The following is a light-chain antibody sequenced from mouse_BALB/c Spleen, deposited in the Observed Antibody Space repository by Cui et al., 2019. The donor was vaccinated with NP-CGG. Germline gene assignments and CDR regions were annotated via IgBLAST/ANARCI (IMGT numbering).Light chain of an antibody. V-gene: IGLV1*01. CDR1: TGAVTTSNY. Sequence: QAAVTQESVRTTSPGETVTLTCRSSTGAVTTSNYANWVQEKPDHLFTGLIGGTNNRAPGVPARFSGSLIGDKAALTITGAQTEDEAIYFCALWYSNHWVFGGGTKLTVL. CDR3: ALWYSNHWV. J-gene: IGLJ1*01. CDR2: GTN.